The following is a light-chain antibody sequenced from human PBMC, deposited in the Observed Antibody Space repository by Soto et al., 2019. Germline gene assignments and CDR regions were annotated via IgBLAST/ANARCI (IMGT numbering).Light chain of an antibody. CDR3: QQYGSSGT. Sequence: DIVLTQSPGTLSLSPGERATLSCRASQSLSSSYLAWYQQGLGQAPRLLIYGASSRASGIPDRFSGSGSGTDFTLTISRLEPEDFAVYYCQQYGSSGTFGQGTKVDIK. CDR2: GAS. J-gene: IGKJ1*01. V-gene: IGKV3-20*01. CDR1: QSLSSSY.